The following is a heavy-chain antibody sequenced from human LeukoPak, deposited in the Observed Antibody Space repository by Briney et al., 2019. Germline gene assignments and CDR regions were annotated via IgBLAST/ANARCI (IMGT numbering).Heavy chain of an antibody. J-gene: IGHJ4*02. D-gene: IGHD1-7*01. Sequence: GSLRLSCAASGFTFSSYGMHLVRQPPGKGLEWIGGIYYSGSTYYNPSLKSRVTISVDTSKNQFSLKLSSVTAADTAVYYCARRGGLAKLELHPFDYWGQGTLVTVSS. CDR2: IYYSGST. CDR3: ARRGGLAKLELHPFDY. V-gene: IGHV4-39*01. CDR1: GFTFSSYG.